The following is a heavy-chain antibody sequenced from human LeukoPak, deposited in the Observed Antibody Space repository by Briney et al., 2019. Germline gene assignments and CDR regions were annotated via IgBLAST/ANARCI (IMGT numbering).Heavy chain of an antibody. J-gene: IGHJ4*02. CDR3: ARAQVAGTVDY. V-gene: IGHV3-11*06. Sequence: GGSLRLSCAASGFTFSDYYMSWIRQAPGKGLEWVSSISSSSSYIYYADSVKGRFTISRDNAKNSLYLQMNSLRAEDTAVYYCARAQVAGTVDYWGQGTLVTVSS. CDR1: GFTFSDYY. CDR2: ISSSSSYI. D-gene: IGHD6-19*01.